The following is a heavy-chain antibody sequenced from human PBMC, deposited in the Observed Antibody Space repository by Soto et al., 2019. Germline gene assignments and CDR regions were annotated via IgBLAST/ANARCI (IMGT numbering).Heavy chain of an antibody. D-gene: IGHD2-8*01. CDR3: ARDSYCTNGVCPSRGFDY. J-gene: IGHJ4*02. CDR2: INHSGST. CDR1: GGSFSGFY. Sequence: SETLSLTCAVYGGSFSGFYWTWIRQPPGKGLEWIGEINHSGSTNYNPSLKSRVTISVDTSKNQFSLKLSSVTAADTAVYYCARDSYCTNGVCPSRGFDYWGQGTLVTVSS. V-gene: IGHV4-34*01.